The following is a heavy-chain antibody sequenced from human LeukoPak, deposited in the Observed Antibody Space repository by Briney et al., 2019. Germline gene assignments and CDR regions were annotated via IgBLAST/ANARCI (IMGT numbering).Heavy chain of an antibody. J-gene: IGHJ5*02. Sequence: GESLKISCKGSGXSFTSYWSSWVRQMPGKGLEWMGRIDPADSYTNYSPSFQGHVTISADKSISTAYLQWSSLKASDTAMYYCARLIAVADNWFDPWGQGILVTVSS. CDR1: GXSFTSYW. V-gene: IGHV5-10-1*01. CDR3: ARLIAVADNWFDP. D-gene: IGHD6-13*01. CDR2: IDPADSYT.